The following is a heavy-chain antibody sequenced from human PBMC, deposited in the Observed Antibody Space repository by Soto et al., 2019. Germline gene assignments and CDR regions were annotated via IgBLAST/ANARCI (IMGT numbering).Heavy chain of an antibody. J-gene: IGHJ4*02. CDR1: GFTFSSYG. Sequence: QVQLVESGGGVVQPGRSLRLSCAASGFTFSSYGMHWVRQAPGKGLEWVAVIWYDGSNKYYADSVKGRFTISRDNSKNPLYLQINSLSAEATAVYYCATDSPWRGPGHYWGQGTLVTVSS. CDR3: ATDSPWRGPGHY. V-gene: IGHV3-33*01. CDR2: IWYDGSNK. D-gene: IGHD3-3*01.